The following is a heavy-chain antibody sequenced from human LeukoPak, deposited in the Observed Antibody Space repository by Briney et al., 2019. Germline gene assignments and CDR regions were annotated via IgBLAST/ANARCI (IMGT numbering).Heavy chain of an antibody. CDR3: TRPNYGDYADDY. CDR2: IRSKANNYET. Sequence: GSLHLSCAASGFTFSGSAMHWVRRASGKGLEWVGRIRSKANNYETTYAPSVKGRFAISRDDSKNTAYLQMNGLKTEDTAMYYCTRPNYGDYADDYWGQGTLVTVSS. CDR1: GFTFSGSA. D-gene: IGHD4-17*01. J-gene: IGHJ4*02. V-gene: IGHV3-73*01.